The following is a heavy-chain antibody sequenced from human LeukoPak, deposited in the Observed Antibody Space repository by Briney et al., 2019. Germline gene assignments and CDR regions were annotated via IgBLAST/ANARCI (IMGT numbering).Heavy chain of an antibody. Sequence: SETLSLTCTVSGGSISSSSYYWGWIRQPPGKGLEWIGSIYYSGSTYYNPSLESRVTISVDTSKNQFSLKLSSVTAADTAVYYCARRTETFTDYWGQGTLVTVSS. CDR2: IYYSGST. D-gene: IGHD2-2*01. CDR1: GGSISSSSYY. CDR3: ARRTETFTDY. J-gene: IGHJ4*02. V-gene: IGHV4-39*01.